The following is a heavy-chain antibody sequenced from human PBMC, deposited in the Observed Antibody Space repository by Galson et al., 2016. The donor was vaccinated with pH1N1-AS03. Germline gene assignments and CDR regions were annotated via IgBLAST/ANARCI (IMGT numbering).Heavy chain of an antibody. V-gene: IGHV1-2*02. D-gene: IGHD2-2*01. Sequence: SVKVSCKASGYIFTGFYAHWVRQAPGQGLEWMGWINTDSGVTNYARKFEARVTMTRDTSVSTAYMELYGLKSDDTAVYYCARDPRGPCTSATCPTTYYFGMDVWGQGTTVIVSS. J-gene: IGHJ6*02. CDR1: GYIFTGFY. CDR2: INTDSGVT. CDR3: ARDPRGPCTSATCPTTYYFGMDV.